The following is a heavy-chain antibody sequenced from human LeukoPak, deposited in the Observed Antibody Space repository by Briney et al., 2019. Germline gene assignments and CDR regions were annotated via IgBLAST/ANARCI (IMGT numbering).Heavy chain of an antibody. Sequence: SETLSLTCAVSGGSISSSNWWSWVRQPPGKGLEWIGEIYHSGSTNYNPSLKSRVTISVDTSKNQFSLKLNSVTAADTAEYYCARRVVAATNYFDYWGQGTLVTVSS. CDR1: GGSISSSNW. D-gene: IGHD2-15*01. J-gene: IGHJ4*02. CDR2: IYHSGST. V-gene: IGHV4-4*02. CDR3: ARRVVAATNYFDY.